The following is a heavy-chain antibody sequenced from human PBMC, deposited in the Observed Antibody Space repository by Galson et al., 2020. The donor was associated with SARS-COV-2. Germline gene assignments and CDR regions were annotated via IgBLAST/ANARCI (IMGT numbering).Heavy chain of an antibody. CDR2: IDWDDDK. D-gene: IGHD3-10*01. J-gene: IGHJ6*02. CDR3: ARDKIITMAGYYYGMDV. V-gene: IGHV2-70*11. Sequence: ESGPTLVKPTQTLTLTCTFSGFSLSTSGMCVSWIRQPPGKALAWLARIDWDDDKYYSTSLKTRLTISKDTSKNQVVLTMTNMDPVDTATYYYARDKIITMAGYYYGMDVWGQGTTVTVSS. CDR1: GFSLSTSGMC.